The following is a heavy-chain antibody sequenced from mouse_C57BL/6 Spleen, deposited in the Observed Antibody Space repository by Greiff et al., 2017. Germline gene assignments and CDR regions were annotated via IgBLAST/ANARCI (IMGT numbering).Heavy chain of an antibody. V-gene: IGHV1-54*01. CDR2: INPGSGGT. CDR1: GYAFTNYL. J-gene: IGHJ4*01. CDR3: SRWRVTTVDYAMDY. Sequence: QVQLQQSGAELVRPGTSVKVSCKASGYAFTNYLIEWVKQRPGQGLEWIGVINPGSGGTNYNEKFKGKATLTADKSSSTAYMQLSSLTSEDSAVYFCSRWRVTTVDYAMDYWGQGTSVTVSS. D-gene: IGHD1-1*01.